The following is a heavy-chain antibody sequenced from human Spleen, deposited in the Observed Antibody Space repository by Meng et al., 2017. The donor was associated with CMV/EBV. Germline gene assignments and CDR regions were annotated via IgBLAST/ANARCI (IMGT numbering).Heavy chain of an antibody. CDR1: GFTFSDFG. V-gene: IGHV3-48*04. Sequence: GGSLRLSCAASGFTFSDFGMNWVRQAPGKGLEWISYISGSGRMIDYADSVKGRFTISRDNAKNSLYLRMNSLRAEDTAVYYCARDLFVVARTVGVPESDYGFDIWGQGTMVTVSS. CDR3: ARDLFVVARTVGVPESDYGFDI. CDR2: ISGSGRMI. D-gene: IGHD3-3*01. J-gene: IGHJ3*02.